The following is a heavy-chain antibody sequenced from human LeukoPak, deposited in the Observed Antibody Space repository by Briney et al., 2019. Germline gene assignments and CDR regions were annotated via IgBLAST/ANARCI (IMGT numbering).Heavy chain of an antibody. V-gene: IGHV3-74*01. D-gene: IGHD3-9*01. Sequence: GGSLRLSCAASGFTFSSYWMHWVRQAPGKGLVWVSRINSDGSSTSYADSVKGRFTISRDNSKNTLYLQMNSLRAEDTAVYYCAKASFDWPIDYWGQGTLVTVSS. J-gene: IGHJ4*02. CDR1: GFTFSSYW. CDR2: INSDGSST. CDR3: AKASFDWPIDY.